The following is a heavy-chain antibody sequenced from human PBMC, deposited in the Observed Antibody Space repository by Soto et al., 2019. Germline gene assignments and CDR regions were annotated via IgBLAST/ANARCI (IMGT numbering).Heavy chain of an antibody. CDR1: GFTFSTYW. Sequence: EVPLVESGGGLVQPGGSLRLSCAASGFTFSTYWMHWVRQAPGKGLLWVSRINSDATTTTYADSVQGRFTISRDNAKDTLFLQMDSLRVEDTALYYCARVTYGVNIYFDLWGRGTLVTVSS. V-gene: IGHV3-74*01. J-gene: IGHJ2*01. D-gene: IGHD4-17*01. CDR2: INSDATTT. CDR3: ARVTYGVNIYFDL.